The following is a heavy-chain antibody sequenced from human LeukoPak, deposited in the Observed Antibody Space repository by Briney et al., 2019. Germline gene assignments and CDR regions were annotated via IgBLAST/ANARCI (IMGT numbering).Heavy chain of an antibody. CDR3: ARGVFDYDFWSGYINWFDP. D-gene: IGHD3-3*01. CDR1: GYTFTSYD. V-gene: IGHV1-8*01. J-gene: IGHJ5*02. Sequence: ASVKVSCKASGYTFTSYDINWVRQATGQGLEWMGWMNPNSGSTGYAQKFQGRVTMTRNTSISTAYMELSSLRSEDTAVYYCARGVFDYDFWSGYINWFDPWGQGTLVTVSS. CDR2: MNPNSGST.